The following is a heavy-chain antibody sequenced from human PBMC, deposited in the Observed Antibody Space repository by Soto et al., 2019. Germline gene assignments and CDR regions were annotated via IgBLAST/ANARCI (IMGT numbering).Heavy chain of an antibody. CDR2: FDPEDGET. Sequence: ASVKVSCKVSGYTLTELSMHWVRQAPGKGLEWMGGFDPEDGETIYAQKFQGRVTMTEDTSTDTAYMELSSLRSEDTAVYYCATMNRVINYYDSSGYYRGRPFDYWGPGTLVTVSS. J-gene: IGHJ4*02. D-gene: IGHD3-22*01. CDR3: ATMNRVINYYDSSGYYRGRPFDY. V-gene: IGHV1-24*01. CDR1: GYTLTELS.